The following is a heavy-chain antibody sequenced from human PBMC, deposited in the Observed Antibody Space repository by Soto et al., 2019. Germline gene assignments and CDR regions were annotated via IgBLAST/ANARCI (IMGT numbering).Heavy chain of an antibody. V-gene: IGHV4-31*03. D-gene: IGHD5-12*01. CDR2: IYYSGST. CDR1: GGSISSGGSY. CDR3: ARQKSDSGYDKYFDP. J-gene: IGHJ5*02. Sequence: SETLSLTCTVSGGSISSGGSYWNWIRQDPGKGLEWIGYIYYSGSTYYNPSLKSRVTISIDTSKNQFSLKLSSVTGADTAGYYCARQKSDSGYDKYFDPWGQGTLVTVS.